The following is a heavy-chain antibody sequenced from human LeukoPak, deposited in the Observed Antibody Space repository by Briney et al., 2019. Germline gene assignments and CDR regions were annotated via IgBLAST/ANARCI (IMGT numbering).Heavy chain of an antibody. CDR3: ARLWYGSGYYNFDY. CDR1: GGSINNYY. V-gene: IGHV4-59*08. J-gene: IGHJ4*02. D-gene: IGHD3-22*01. CDR2: IYYSGST. Sequence: SETLSLTCTVPGGSINNYYWNWIRQSPGKGLEWIGYIYYSGSTNYNPSLKSRVTISVDTSKNQFSLKLSSVTAADTAVYYCARLWYGSGYYNFDYWGQGTLVTVSS.